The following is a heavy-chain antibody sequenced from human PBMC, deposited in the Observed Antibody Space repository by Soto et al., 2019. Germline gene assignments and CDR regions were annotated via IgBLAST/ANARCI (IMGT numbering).Heavy chain of an antibody. J-gene: IGHJ6*03. V-gene: IGHV3-23*01. CDR3: AKVNSARYYYYYMDV. CDR1: GFTFSSYA. CDR2: ISGSGGST. D-gene: IGHD1-7*01. Sequence: GGSLRLSCAASGFTFSSYAMSWVRQAPGKGLEWVSAISGSGGSTYYADSVKGRFTISRDNSKNTLYLQMNGPRAEDTAVYYCAKVNSARYYYYYMDVWGKGTTVTVSS.